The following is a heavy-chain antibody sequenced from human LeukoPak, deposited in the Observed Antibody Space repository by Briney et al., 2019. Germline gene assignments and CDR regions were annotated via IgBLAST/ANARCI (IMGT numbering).Heavy chain of an antibody. CDR2: IRGTGETA. J-gene: IGHJ4*02. CDR3: AKIQWPNNDIFFDL. V-gene: IGHV3-23*01. Sequence: PGGSLRLSCAASGFKFSSYAMNWVRQAPGKGLEWVSTIRGTGETAAYAVSVRGRFTTTRDNSQNTVYLQMNGLRDEDTAMYFCAKIQWPNNDIFFDLWGQGALVIVSS. D-gene: IGHD6-19*01. CDR1: GFKFSSYA.